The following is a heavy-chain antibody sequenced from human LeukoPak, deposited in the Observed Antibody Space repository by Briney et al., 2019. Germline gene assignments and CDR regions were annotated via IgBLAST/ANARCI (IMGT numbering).Heavy chain of an antibody. CDR1: GGSISSYY. V-gene: IGHV4-4*07. CDR2: IYTSGSP. CDR3: ARGSPYCSSTSCYRGGVVWFDP. J-gene: IGHJ5*02. D-gene: IGHD2-2*02. Sequence: PSETLSLTCTVSGGSISSYYWSWIRQPAGKGLEWIGRIYTSGSPNYNPSLKSRVTISVDTSKNQFSLKLSSVTAADTAVYYCARGSPYCSSTSCYRGGVVWFDPWGQGTLVTVSS.